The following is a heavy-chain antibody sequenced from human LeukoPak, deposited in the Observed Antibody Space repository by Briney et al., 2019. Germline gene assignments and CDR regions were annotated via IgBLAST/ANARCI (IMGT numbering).Heavy chain of an antibody. V-gene: IGHV3-21*01. J-gene: IGHJ6*02. Sequence: GGSLRLSCAASGFIFNSYTMNWVRQAPGKGLEWVATISPVSTYIWYRDSVKGRCTISRDNVKNSLYLQIDSLRAEDTAVYYCVRDVSRRIGMDVWGLGTTVTVSS. CDR1: GFIFNSYT. CDR2: ISPVSTYI. D-gene: IGHD2-15*01. CDR3: VRDVSRRIGMDV.